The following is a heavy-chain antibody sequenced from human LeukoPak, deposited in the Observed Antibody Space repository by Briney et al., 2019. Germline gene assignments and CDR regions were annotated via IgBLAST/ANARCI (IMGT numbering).Heavy chain of an antibody. CDR1: GGTFSSYA. CDR3: ARVSLYCSSTSCYLFGANYGMDV. D-gene: IGHD2-2*01. V-gene: IGHV1-69*04. J-gene: IGHJ6*04. Sequence: SVKVSCKASGGTFSSYAISWVRQAPGQGLEWMGRIIPIFGIANYAQKFQGRVTITADKSTSTAYMELSSLRSEDTAVYYCARVSLYCSSTSCYLFGANYGMDVWGKGTTVTVSS. CDR2: IIPIFGIA.